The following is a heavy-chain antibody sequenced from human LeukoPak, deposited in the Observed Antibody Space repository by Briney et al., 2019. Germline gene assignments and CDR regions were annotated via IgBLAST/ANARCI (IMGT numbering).Heavy chain of an antibody. J-gene: IGHJ5*02. CDR2: ISAYNGNT. CDR3: ARETGWDRANWFDP. D-gene: IGHD1-14*01. CDR1: GYTFTSYG. V-gene: IGHV1-18*01. Sequence: RASVKVSCKASGYTFTSYGISWVRQAPGQGLEWMGWISAYNGNTNYAQKLQGRVTMTTDTSTSTAYMELRSLRSDDTAVYYCARETGWDRANWFDPWGQGTLVTVSS.